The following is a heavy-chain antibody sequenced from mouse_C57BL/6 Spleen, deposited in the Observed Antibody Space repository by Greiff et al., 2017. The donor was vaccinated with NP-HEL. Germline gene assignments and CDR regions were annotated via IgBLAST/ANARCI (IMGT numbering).Heavy chain of an antibody. D-gene: IGHD1-1*01. CDR1: GFTFSDYY. V-gene: IGHV5-16*01. CDR3: ARDRYYGSSYGYFDV. CDR2: INYDGSST. Sequence: DVQLVESEGGLVQPGSSMKLSCTASGFTFSDYYMAWVRQVPEKGLEWVANINYDGSSTYYLDSLKSRFIISRDNAKNILYLQMSSLKSEDTATYYCARDRYYGSSYGYFDVWGTGTTVTVSS. J-gene: IGHJ1*03.